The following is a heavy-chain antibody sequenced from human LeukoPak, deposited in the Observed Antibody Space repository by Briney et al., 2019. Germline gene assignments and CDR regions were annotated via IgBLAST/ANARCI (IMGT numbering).Heavy chain of an antibody. CDR3: ARSLGYSYGYVFDY. V-gene: IGHV3-21*01. CDR1: GFTFSSYS. J-gene: IGHJ4*02. CDR2: ISSSSSYI. D-gene: IGHD5-18*01. Sequence: PGGSLRLSCAASGFTFSSYSMNWVRQAPGKGLGWVSSISSSSSYIYYADSVKGRFTISRDNAKNSLYLQMNSLRAEDTAVYYCARSLGYSYGYVFDYWGQGTLITVSS.